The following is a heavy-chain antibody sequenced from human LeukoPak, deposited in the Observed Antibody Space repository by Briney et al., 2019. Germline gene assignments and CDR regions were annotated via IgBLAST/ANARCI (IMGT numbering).Heavy chain of an antibody. CDR1: GGSFRGYY. D-gene: IGHD3-3*01. Sequence: SETLSLTCAVYGGSFRGYYWSWIRQPPGKGLEWIGEINHSGSTNYNPSLKSRVTISVDTSKNQFSLKLSSVTAADTAVYYCARGGTFITIFGVVINNWFDPWGQGTLVTVSS. J-gene: IGHJ5*02. CDR2: INHSGST. CDR3: ARGGTFITIFGVVINNWFDP. V-gene: IGHV4-34*01.